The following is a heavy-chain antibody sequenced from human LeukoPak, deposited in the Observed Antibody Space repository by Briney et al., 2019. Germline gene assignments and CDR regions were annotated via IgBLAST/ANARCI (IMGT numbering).Heavy chain of an antibody. CDR3: AKDLPLRGYKDDY. CDR1: GGSISSGGYS. D-gene: IGHD3-22*01. V-gene: IGHV4-30-2*01. J-gene: IGHJ4*02. CDR2: ISHSGST. Sequence: SETLSLTCAVSGGSISSGGYSWSWIRQPPGKGLEWVGYISHSGSTYYKPSLKSRVTISVDRSKNQFSLEMTSVTAADTAVYYCAKDLPLRGYKDDYWGRGTLVTVSS.